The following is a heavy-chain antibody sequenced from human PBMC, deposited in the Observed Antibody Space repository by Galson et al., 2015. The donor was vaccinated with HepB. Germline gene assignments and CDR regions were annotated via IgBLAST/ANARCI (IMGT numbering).Heavy chain of an antibody. D-gene: IGHD6-13*01. CDR2: IYYSGST. V-gene: IGHV4-59*01. CDR3: ARAGAAAVHDY. CDR1: GGSISSYY. Sequence: ETLSLTCTVSGGSISSYYWSWIRQPPGKGLEWIGYIYYSGSTNYNPSLKSRVTISVDTSKNQFSLKLSSVTAADTAVYYCARAGAAAVHDYWGQGTLVTV. J-gene: IGHJ4*02.